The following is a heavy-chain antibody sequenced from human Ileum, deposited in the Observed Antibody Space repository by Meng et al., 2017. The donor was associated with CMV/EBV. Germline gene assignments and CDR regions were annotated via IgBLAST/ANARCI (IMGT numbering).Heavy chain of an antibody. CDR1: GGSISSTSYY. V-gene: IGHV4-39*07. Sequence: QLLLQESGPGLVKPSETLSLTCTVSGGSISSTSYYWGWIRQPPGKGLEWIGSMYYSGITDYNPSLKSRVTISVDTSKNQFSLKLSSVTAADTAVYYCARGPVRLFLGYWGQGTLVTVSS. D-gene: IGHD3-22*01. CDR2: MYYSGIT. J-gene: IGHJ4*02. CDR3: ARGPVRLFLGY.